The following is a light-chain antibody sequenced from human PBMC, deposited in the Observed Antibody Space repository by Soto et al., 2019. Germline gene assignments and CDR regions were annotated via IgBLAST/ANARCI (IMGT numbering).Light chain of an antibody. J-gene: IGLJ2*01. CDR1: SSNIGSNT. Sequence: QSVLTQPPSASGTPGQRVTISCSGSSSNIGSNTVNWYQQLPGTAPKLLIYSNNQRPSGVPDRFSGSKSGTSASLAITGLQAEDEAHYYCQSYDTSLTGLVFGGGTKLTVL. V-gene: IGLV1-44*01. CDR2: SNN. CDR3: QSYDTSLTGLV.